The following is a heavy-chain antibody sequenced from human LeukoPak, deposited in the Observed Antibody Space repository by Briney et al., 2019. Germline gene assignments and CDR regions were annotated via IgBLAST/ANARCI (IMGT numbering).Heavy chain of an antibody. Sequence: GGSLRLSCAASGFIFSDYYMSWIRQAPGKGLEWVSYISSSGSTIYYADSVKGRFTISRDNAKNSLYLQMNSLRAEDTAVYYCARDDPYDFWSGLQLLDVWGQGTTVTVSS. CDR1: GFIFSDYY. J-gene: IGHJ6*02. CDR3: ARDDPYDFWSGLQLLDV. D-gene: IGHD3-3*01. V-gene: IGHV3-11*01. CDR2: ISSSGSTI.